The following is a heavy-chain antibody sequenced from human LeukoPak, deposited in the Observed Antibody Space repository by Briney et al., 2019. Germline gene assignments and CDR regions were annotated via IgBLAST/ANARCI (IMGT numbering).Heavy chain of an antibody. V-gene: IGHV4-39*01. CDR2: IRYSGST. Sequence: SETLSLTCTASGDSISSGNHYWGWIRQPPGKGLEWIGSIRYSGSTDDNPSLKSRATISVDTSKNQFSLKLRSVTAADTAVYYCARNRGYWGQGTLVTVSS. D-gene: IGHD2-21*01. CDR3: ARNRGY. J-gene: IGHJ4*02. CDR1: GDSISSGNHY.